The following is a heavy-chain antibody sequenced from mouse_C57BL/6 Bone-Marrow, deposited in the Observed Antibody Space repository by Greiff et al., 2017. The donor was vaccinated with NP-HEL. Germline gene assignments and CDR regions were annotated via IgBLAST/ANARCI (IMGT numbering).Heavy chain of an antibody. V-gene: IGHV10-1*01. Sequence: EVKLLESGGGLVQPKGSLKLSCAASGFSFNTYAMNWVRQAPGKGLEWVARIRSKSNNYATYYADSVKDRFTISRDDSESMLYLQMNNLKTEDTAMYYCANYSNSYAMDYWGQGTSVTVSS. D-gene: IGHD2-5*01. J-gene: IGHJ4*01. CDR1: GFSFNTYA. CDR2: IRSKSNNYAT. CDR3: ANYSNSYAMDY.